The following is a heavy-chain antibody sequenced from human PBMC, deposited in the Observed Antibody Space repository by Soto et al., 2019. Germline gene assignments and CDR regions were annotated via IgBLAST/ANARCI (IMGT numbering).Heavy chain of an antibody. J-gene: IGHJ4*02. CDR1: GYTFDRYG. V-gene: IGHV1-18*01. CDR2: INVDNVVT. CDR3: SRMIFGVVLSPFDY. D-gene: IGHD3-3*01. Sequence: QVQLVQSAAEVKTPGASVKVSCKASGYTFDRYGLSWVRQAPGQGIEWRGWINVDNVVTNYARDFQGRVSMTTDAPTSTAYFELKSLISDDTAMYYCSRMIFGVVLSPFDYWGQGTLVTVSS.